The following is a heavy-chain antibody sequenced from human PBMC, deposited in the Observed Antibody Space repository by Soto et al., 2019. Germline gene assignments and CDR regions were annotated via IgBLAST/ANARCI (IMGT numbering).Heavy chain of an antibody. CDR1: GGTFSSYA. J-gene: IGHJ4*02. Sequence: GASVKVSCKASGGTFSSYAISWVRQAPGQGLEWMGGINPIFGTPHYAQKYQGRVTITADTFTNTAYMELTRLTSDDTAVYFCAREGRHFDHWGQGTLVTVSS. V-gene: IGHV1-69*06. CDR3: AREGRHFDH. CDR2: INPIFGTP.